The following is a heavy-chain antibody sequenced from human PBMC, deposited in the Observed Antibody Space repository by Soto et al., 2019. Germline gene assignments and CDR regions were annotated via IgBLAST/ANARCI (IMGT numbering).Heavy chain of an antibody. D-gene: IGHD2-8*01. CDR1: GGSISSSSYY. CDR2: IYYSGST. CDR3: ARDRCTNGVCYDPGFDY. J-gene: IGHJ4*02. Sequence: SETLSLTCTVSGGSISSSSYYWGWIRQPPGKGLEWIGSIYYSGSTYYNPSLKSRVTISVDTSKNQFSLKLSSVTAADTAVYYCARDRCTNGVCYDPGFDYWGQGTLVTVSS. V-gene: IGHV4-39*02.